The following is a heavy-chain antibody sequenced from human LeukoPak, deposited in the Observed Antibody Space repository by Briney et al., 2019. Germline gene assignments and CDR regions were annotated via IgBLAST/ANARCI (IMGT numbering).Heavy chain of an antibody. CDR1: GFTFSSYA. V-gene: IGHV3-30-3*01. CDR2: ISYDGSNK. J-gene: IGHJ4*02. D-gene: IGHD4-4*01. CDR3: AKGTLTTTIPFDY. Sequence: GGSLRLSCAASGFTFSSYAMHWVRQAPGKGLEWVAVISYDGSNKYYADSVKGRFTISRDNSKNTLYLQMNSLRAEDTAVYYCAKGTLTTTIPFDYWGQGTLVTVSS.